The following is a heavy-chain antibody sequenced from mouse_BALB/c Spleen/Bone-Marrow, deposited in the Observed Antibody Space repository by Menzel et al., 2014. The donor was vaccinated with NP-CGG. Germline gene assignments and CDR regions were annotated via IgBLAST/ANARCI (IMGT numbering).Heavy chain of an antibody. CDR1: GYAFSSYW. J-gene: IGHJ3*01. D-gene: IGHD2-1*01. CDR3: ARTGNLAWFAY. CDR2: IYPGDGDT. V-gene: IGHV1-80*01. Sequence: QVQLQQPGAELVGPGSSVKISCKASGYAFSSYWMNWVKQRPGQGLEWIGQIYPGDGDTNYNGKFKGKATLTADKSSSTAYMQLSSLTSEDSAVYFCARTGNLAWFAYWGQGTLVTVSA.